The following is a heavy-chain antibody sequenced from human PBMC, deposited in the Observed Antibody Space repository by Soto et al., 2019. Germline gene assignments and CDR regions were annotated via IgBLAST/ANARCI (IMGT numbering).Heavy chain of an antibody. D-gene: IGHD3-9*01. V-gene: IGHV3-11*05. CDR2: ISSSSSYT. CDR3: ARDFNVLRYFDDVVDAFDI. J-gene: IGHJ3*02. Sequence: PGGSLRLSCAASGFTFSSYSMSWIRQAPGKGLEWVSYISSSSSYTNYADSVKGRFTISRDNAKNSLYLQMNSLRAEDTAVYYCARDFNVLRYFDDVVDAFDIWGQGTMVTVSS. CDR1: GFTFSSYS.